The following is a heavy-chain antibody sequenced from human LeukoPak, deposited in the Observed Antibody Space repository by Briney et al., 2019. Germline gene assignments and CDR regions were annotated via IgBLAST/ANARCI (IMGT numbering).Heavy chain of an antibody. J-gene: IGHJ4*02. CDR1: GFSFSDYY. V-gene: IGHV3-11*04. CDR3: ARHCTRASCYSFDY. D-gene: IGHD2-2*01. Sequence: GGSLRLSCATSGFSFSDYYMSWIRQAPGKGLECVSFISASGTSISYADSVKGRFTISRDNAKNSLYLQMNSLRPEDTAVYYCARHCTRASCYSFDYWGQGTLVTLSS. CDR2: ISASGTSI.